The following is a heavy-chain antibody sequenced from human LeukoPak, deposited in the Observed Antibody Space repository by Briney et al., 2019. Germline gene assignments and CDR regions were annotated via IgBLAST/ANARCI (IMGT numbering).Heavy chain of an antibody. J-gene: IGHJ3*02. CDR3: ARGGIAAAGEVAFDI. CDR2: IYHSGST. Sequence: PSETLSLTCTVSSGSISTSNYYWGWIRQPPGKGLEWIGSIYHSGSTYYNPSLKSRVTISVDTSKNQFSLKLSSVTAADTAVYYCARGGIAAAGEVAFDIWGQGTMVTVSS. V-gene: IGHV4-39*07. CDR1: SGSISTSNYY. D-gene: IGHD6-13*01.